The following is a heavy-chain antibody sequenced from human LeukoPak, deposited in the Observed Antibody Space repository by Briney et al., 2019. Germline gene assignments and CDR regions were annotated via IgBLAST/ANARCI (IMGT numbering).Heavy chain of an antibody. CDR1: GGSFSGYY. Sequence: PSETLSLTCAVYGGSFSGYYWSWIRQPPGKGLEWIGEINHSGSTNYNPSLKSRVTISVNTSKNQFSLKLTSVTAADTAVYYCARAYYSTSFYPYWGQRTSVTVSS. J-gene: IGHJ4*02. CDR2: INHSGST. CDR3: ARAYYSTSFYPY. D-gene: IGHD2-2*01. V-gene: IGHV4-34*01.